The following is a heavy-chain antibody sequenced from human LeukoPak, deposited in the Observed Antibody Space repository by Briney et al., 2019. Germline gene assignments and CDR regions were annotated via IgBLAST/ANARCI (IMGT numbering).Heavy chain of an antibody. J-gene: IGHJ4*02. V-gene: IGHV3-23*01. CDR1: GFTFSSYA. CDR2: SSGSGTYT. D-gene: IGHD5-18*01. Sequence: PGGSLRLSCAASGFTFSSYAMSWVRQAPGEGLEWVSTSSGSGTYTYYADSVKGRFTISRDNSKNTLYLQMNSLRAEDTAVYYCAKQTGNTYGPFDYWGQGTLVTVSS. CDR3: AKQTGNTYGPFDY.